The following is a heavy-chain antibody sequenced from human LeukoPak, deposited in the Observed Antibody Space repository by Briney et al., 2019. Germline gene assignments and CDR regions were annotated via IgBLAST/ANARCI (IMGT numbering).Heavy chain of an antibody. CDR3: ARDRTYCSGGRCYDLFDI. D-gene: IGHD2-15*01. Sequence: GGSLRLSCAASGFTFSSYAMSWVRQAPGKGLEWVSAISGSGGSTYYADSVKGRFTISRDNSKNTLYLQMNSLRAEDTAVYYCARDRTYCSGGRCYDLFDIWGQGTMVTVSS. V-gene: IGHV3-23*01. CDR2: ISGSGGST. CDR1: GFTFSSYA. J-gene: IGHJ3*02.